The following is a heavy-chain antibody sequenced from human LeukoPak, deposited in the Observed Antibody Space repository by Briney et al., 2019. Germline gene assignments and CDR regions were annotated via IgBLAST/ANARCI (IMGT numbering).Heavy chain of an antibody. CDR1: GLTVSSDY. CDR3: ARGAIDG. D-gene: IGHD3-22*01. Sequence: GGSLRLSCATYGLTVSSDYMSWVRQAPGKGLEWVSLIYSGGNTHYADSVKGRFTISRDNSKNTLYLQMNSLRDEDTAVYYCARGAIDGWGQGTLVTVSS. J-gene: IGHJ4*02. CDR2: IYSGGNT. V-gene: IGHV3-53*01.